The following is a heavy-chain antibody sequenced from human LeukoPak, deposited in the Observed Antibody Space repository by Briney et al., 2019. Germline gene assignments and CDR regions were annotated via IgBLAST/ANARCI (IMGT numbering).Heavy chain of an antibody. Sequence: PGGSLRLSCAASGFTFSSYEMNWVRQAPGKGLEWVSYISSSGSTIYYADSVKGRFTISRDNAKNSLYLQMNSLRAEDTALYYCARSGYSSSWYHAFDIWGQGTMVTVSS. CDR1: GFTFSSYE. V-gene: IGHV3-48*03. D-gene: IGHD6-13*01. CDR3: ARSGYSSSWYHAFDI. CDR2: ISSSGSTI. J-gene: IGHJ3*02.